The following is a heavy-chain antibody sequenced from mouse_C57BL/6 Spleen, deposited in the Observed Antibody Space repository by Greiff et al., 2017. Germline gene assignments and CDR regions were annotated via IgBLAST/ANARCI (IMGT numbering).Heavy chain of an antibody. D-gene: IGHD1-1*01. Sequence: EVKLMESGEGLVKPGGSLKLSCAASGFTFSSYAMSWVRQTPEKRLEWVAYISSGGDYIYYADTVKGRFTISRDNARNTLYLQMSSLKSEDTAMYYCTRVITTVVADYWGQGTTLTVSS. CDR3: TRVITTVVADY. J-gene: IGHJ2*01. CDR2: ISSGGDYI. V-gene: IGHV5-9-1*02. CDR1: GFTFSSYA.